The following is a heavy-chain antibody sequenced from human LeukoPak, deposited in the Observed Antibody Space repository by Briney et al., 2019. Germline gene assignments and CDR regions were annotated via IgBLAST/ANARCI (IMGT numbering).Heavy chain of an antibody. Sequence: GGSLRLSCAASGFTFDDYGMHWVRQAPRKGLEWVSGISWYSGTVVYADSVRGRFTISRDNAKNSVYLQMNSLKAEDTALYYCAKGGYSSGWYGDHWGQGTLVTVSS. J-gene: IGHJ4*02. CDR1: GFTFDDYG. CDR2: ISWYSGTV. V-gene: IGHV3-9*01. CDR3: AKGGYSSGWYGDH. D-gene: IGHD6-19*01.